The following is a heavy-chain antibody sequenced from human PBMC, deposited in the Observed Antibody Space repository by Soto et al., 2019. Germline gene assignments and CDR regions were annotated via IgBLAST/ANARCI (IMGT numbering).Heavy chain of an antibody. CDR1: GGFIPIGSCS. Sequence: SETRSLTSAVSGGFIPIGSCSLGWNRQPPGQGLEWIGYMYHSGNTYYNPSLKGRVTISLDHSRNQFSLRLNSVTAADTAVYFCASSKYDVVAGSVWFDPWGQGTLVTVSS. CDR3: ASSKYDVVAGSVWFDP. V-gene: IGHV4-30-2*01. D-gene: IGHD2-21*01. J-gene: IGHJ5*02. CDR2: MYHSGNT.